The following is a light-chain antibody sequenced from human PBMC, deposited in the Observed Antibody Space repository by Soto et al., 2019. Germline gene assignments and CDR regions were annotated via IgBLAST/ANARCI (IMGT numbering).Light chain of an antibody. CDR3: KRYHSLIT. J-gene: IGKJ5*01. Sequence: IQMTQSQSSLSASVGDRVTITCQASQDLSNYLNWYQQKPGKAPKLLISDASLLETGLQSRFSARGSGTDFTFTNSSLQPRDIATYYRKRYHSLITFG. V-gene: IGKV1-33*01. CDR1: QDLSNY. CDR2: DAS.